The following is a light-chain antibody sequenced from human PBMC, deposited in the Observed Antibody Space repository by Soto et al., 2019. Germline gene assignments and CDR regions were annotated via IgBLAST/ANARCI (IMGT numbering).Light chain of an antibody. CDR1: SSDVGGYNY. CDR2: DVS. V-gene: IGLV2-14*03. J-gene: IGLJ1*01. CDR3: SSYTSSSTLDV. Sequence: QSALTQPASVSGSPGQSITISCTGTSSDVGGYNYVSWYQQHPGKAPKLMIYDVSNRPSGVSNRFSGSKSGNKASLTISRLQAEDEGDYYCSSYTSSSTLDVFGTGTKLTVL.